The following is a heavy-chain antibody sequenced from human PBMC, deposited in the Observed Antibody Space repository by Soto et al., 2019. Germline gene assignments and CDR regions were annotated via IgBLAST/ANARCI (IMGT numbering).Heavy chain of an antibody. CDR1: GVTFSSFA. CDR2: ISGSGGST. Sequence: PGGSLRLSCVASGVTFSSFAMSWVRQAPGKGLEWVSTISGSGGSTYCADSVKGRLTISRDNSKNTLSLHINSLRAEDTAVYYCAKAETYDFWSGLHFDYWGQGTLVTVSS. V-gene: IGHV3-23*01. D-gene: IGHD3-3*01. CDR3: AKAETYDFWSGLHFDY. J-gene: IGHJ4*02.